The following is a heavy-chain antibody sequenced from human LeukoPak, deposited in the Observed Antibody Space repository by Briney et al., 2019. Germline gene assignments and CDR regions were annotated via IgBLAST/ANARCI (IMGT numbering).Heavy chain of an antibody. CDR2: IRYDGSNR. J-gene: IGHJ4*02. V-gene: IGHV3-30*02. CDR3: AKKDGGRGEGTFDY. D-gene: IGHD3-10*01. CDR1: GFTFSSYG. Sequence: LPGGSLRLSCAASGFTFSSYGMHWVRQAPGKGLEWVAFIRYDGSNRYYADSVKGRFTISRDNSKNTLYLQMNSLRAEDTAVYYCAKKDGGRGEGTFDYWGQGTLVTVSS.